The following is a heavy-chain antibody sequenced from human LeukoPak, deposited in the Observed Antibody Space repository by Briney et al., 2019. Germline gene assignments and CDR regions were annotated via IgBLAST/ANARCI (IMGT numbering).Heavy chain of an antibody. CDR1: GFTFSSYS. J-gene: IGHJ6*04. CDR2: ISSSSSYI. D-gene: IGHD2-2*01. CDR3: ARDCSSTSCYASYYYGMDV. Sequence: GGSLTLSCAASGFTFSSYSMNWVRQAPGKGLEWVSSISSSSSYIYYADSVKGRFTISRDNAKNSLYLQMNSLRAEDTAVYYCARDCSSTSCYASYYYGMDVWGKGTTVTVSS. V-gene: IGHV3-21*01.